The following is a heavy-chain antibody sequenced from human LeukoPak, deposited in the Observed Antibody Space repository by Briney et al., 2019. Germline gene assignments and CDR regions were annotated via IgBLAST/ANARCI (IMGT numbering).Heavy chain of an antibody. V-gene: IGHV1-2*02. CDR2: IYSNNGGT. J-gene: IGHJ5*02. CDR1: GYTFTGYY. Sequence: ASVKVSCKASGYTFTGYYIHWVRQAPGQGLEWMGWIYSNNGGTDYAQKFQGRVTMTRDTSISTAYMELSSLRSDDTALYYCARDHYATSDGSWGQGTLVTVSS. CDR3: ARDHYATSDGS. D-gene: IGHD5-24*01.